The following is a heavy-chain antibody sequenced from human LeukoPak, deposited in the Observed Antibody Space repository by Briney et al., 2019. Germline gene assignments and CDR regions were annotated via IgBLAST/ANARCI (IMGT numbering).Heavy chain of an antibody. V-gene: IGHV3-30-3*01. J-gene: IGHJ4*02. Sequence: AGGSLRLSCAAAGFTFRSDAVHWVRQAPGKGLEWVTGISYDASNKYYADSVKGRFTISRENSKNTLSLQMNRLRAEDTAVYYCARDPYDSSGYPMGYWGQGTLVTVSS. CDR3: ARDPYDSSGYPMGY. CDR1: GFTFRSDA. CDR2: ISYDASNK. D-gene: IGHD3-22*01.